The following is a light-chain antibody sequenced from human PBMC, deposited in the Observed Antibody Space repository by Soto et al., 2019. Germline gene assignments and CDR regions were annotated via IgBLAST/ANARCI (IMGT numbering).Light chain of an antibody. CDR3: QQYYSIPIT. J-gene: IGKJ5*01. V-gene: IGKV4-1*01. Sequence: DIVMTQSPDSLAVSLGERATINCKSSQSVLYNFNNKKYLAWYQQKQGQPPKLLIYWASTRESGVPDRFSGSGSGTDFTLTIGSLQAEDVAVYYCQQYYSIPITFGQGTRLEIK. CDR1: QSVLYNFNNKKY. CDR2: WAS.